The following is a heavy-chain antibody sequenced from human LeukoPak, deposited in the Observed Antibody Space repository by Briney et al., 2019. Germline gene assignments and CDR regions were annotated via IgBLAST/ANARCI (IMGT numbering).Heavy chain of an antibody. D-gene: IGHD1-26*01. CDR2: IFYSGTT. J-gene: IGHJ4*02. V-gene: IGHV4-59*01. CDR1: XGSTSSYY. Sequence: SLXXTVSXGSTSSYYWSWIRQPPGKGLEGIGYIFYSGTTNYNPSLKSRVIISVDTSKSQFSLKLSSVTAADTAVYYCARGGSYYDSWGQGTLVTVSS. CDR3: ARGGSYYDS.